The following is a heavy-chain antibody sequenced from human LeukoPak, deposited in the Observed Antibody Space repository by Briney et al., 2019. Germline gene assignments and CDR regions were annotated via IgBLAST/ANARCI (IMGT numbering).Heavy chain of an antibody. D-gene: IGHD2-15*01. Sequence: GGSLRLSCAASGFTFSDYYMSWIRQAPGKGLEWVSYISSSSSYTNYADSVKGRFTISRDNAKNSLYLQMDSLRAEDTAVYYCARYCSGGSCYVNWFDPWGQGTLVTVSS. CDR3: ARYCSGGSCYVNWFDP. V-gene: IGHV3-11*06. CDR2: ISSSSSYT. CDR1: GFTFSDYY. J-gene: IGHJ5*02.